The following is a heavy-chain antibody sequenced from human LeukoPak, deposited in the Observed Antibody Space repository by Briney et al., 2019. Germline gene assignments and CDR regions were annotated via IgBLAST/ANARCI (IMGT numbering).Heavy chain of an antibody. D-gene: IGHD3-10*01. CDR3: AITDYYRSLYYFDY. CDR1: GYSFSTYW. V-gene: IGHV5-51*01. CDR2: NT. Sequence: GESLKISCKGSGYSFSTYWIGWVRQMPGKGLEWMGINTRYSPSFQGQVTISADKSISTAYLQWSSLKASDTAMYYCAITDYYRSLYYFDYWGQGTLVTVSS. J-gene: IGHJ4*02.